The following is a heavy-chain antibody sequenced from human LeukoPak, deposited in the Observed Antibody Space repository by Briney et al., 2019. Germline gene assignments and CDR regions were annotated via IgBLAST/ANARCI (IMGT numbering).Heavy chain of an antibody. D-gene: IGHD2-2*01. CDR3: ARGSHGSSASCYVQFDY. CDR1: GFTFSSNY. CDR2: IYSGGST. J-gene: IGHJ4*02. V-gene: IGHV3-53*01. Sequence: GGCLRLSCAASGFTFSSNYMNWVRQAPGKALEWVSVIYSGGSTYYSDSVKGRFTISRDNHKNTLYLQMKSVRAEDTGVYYYARGSHGSSASCYVQFDYWGQGTLVTVSS.